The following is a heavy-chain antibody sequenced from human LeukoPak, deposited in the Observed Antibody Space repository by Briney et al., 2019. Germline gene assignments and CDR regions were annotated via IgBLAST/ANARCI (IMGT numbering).Heavy chain of an antibody. Sequence: ASVKVSCKASGYTFTGYYIHWVRQAPGQGLEWMGWINPNSGGTNYAQKFQGWVTMTRDTSISTAYMELSRLRSDDTAVYYCARSGYGDYEFWFDPWGQGTLVTVSS. V-gene: IGHV1-2*04. J-gene: IGHJ5*02. CDR2: INPNSGGT. CDR3: ARSGYGDYEFWFDP. CDR1: GYTFTGYY. D-gene: IGHD4-17*01.